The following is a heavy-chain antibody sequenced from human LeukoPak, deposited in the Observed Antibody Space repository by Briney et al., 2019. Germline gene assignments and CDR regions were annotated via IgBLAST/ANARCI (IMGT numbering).Heavy chain of an antibody. CDR3: AKGDDIGKHPTRAYYFDT. CDR2: TGLNSVNT. J-gene: IGHJ4*02. V-gene: IGHV3-23*01. Sequence: PGGSLRLSCAASGFNFSRHAMRWVRQAPGKGLEWVSTTGLNSVNTLCAECVQGRFSISRDNSKNTLDLQVDNLRVDDTAVYYCAKGDDIGKHPTRAYYFDTWGQGTLVTVSS. CDR1: GFNFSRHA. D-gene: IGHD5-24*01.